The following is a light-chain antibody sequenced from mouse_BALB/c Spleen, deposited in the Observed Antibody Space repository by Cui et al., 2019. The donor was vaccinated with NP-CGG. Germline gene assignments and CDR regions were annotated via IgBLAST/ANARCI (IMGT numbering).Light chain of an antibody. J-gene: IGLJ1*01. CDR1: TGAVTTNNS. Sequence: QAVVTQESALTTSPGETVTLTCRSSTGAVTTNNSANWVQDKPDHLFTGLIGGTNNRAPGVPARFSGSLIGDKAALTITGAQTEDEAIYFCALWYSNHWVFGGGTKLTVL. CDR3: ALWYSNHWV. CDR2: GTN. V-gene: IGLV1*01.